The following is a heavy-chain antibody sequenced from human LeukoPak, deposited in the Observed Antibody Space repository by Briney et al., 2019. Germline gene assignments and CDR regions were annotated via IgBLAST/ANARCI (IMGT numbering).Heavy chain of an antibody. CDR1: GGSIGTYY. Sequence: SETLSLTCTVSGGSIGTYYWSWIRPPPGKGLEWIGYINYSGSTKYNPSLKSRVTISVDTSRTQLSLKLDSVTDTDTAVYYCVRDGRLDSACFDSWGPGILVTVSS. D-gene: IGHD6-19*01. CDR3: VRDGRLDSACFDS. J-gene: IGHJ4*02. V-gene: IGHV4-59*12. CDR2: INYSGST.